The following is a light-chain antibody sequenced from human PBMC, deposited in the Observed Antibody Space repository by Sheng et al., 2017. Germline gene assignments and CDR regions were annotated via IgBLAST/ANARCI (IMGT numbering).Light chain of an antibody. CDR1: HSLLKTYNNNNY. CDR3: QQYYTGPT. Sequence: DIVMTQSPDSLAVSLGERATINCKSSHSLLKTYNNNNYLAWYQQKPGQPPRLLIYRASTRVSGVPDRFSGSGSGTDFSLTISSLQAEDVALYYCQQYYTGPTFGQGTKVEI. V-gene: IGKV4-1*01. CDR2: RAS. J-gene: IGKJ1*01.